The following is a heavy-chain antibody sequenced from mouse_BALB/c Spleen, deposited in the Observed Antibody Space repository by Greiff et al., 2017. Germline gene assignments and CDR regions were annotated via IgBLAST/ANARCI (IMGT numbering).Heavy chain of an antibody. CDR1: GYTFTSYW. J-gene: IGHJ4*01. CDR2: IYPSDSYT. Sequence: VQLQQPGAELVRPGASVKLSCKASGYTFTSYWINWVKQRPGQGLEWIGNIYPSDSYTNYNQKFKDKATLTVDKSSSTAYMQLSSPTSEDSAVYYCTRAYGSSSLYAVDYWGQGTSVTVSS. D-gene: IGHD1-1*01. V-gene: IGHV1-69*02. CDR3: TRAYGSSSLYAVDY.